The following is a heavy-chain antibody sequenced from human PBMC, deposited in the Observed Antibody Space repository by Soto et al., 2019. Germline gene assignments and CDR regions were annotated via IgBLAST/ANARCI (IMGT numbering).Heavy chain of an antibody. CDR2: MNPNSGET. V-gene: IGHV1-8*01. CDR1: GYPFTDYD. D-gene: IGHD2-15*01. Sequence: QEQLVQSGAEVTTPGASVKVSCKTSGYPFTDYDINWVRKATGQGLACIGWMNPNSGETGYAQKFQGGVTMTRSASLSTAYLELSSLRSEDTAVYYCARVAVAARPRCYNWFDPWGQGTLVTVSS. J-gene: IGHJ5*02. CDR3: ARVAVAARPRCYNWFDP.